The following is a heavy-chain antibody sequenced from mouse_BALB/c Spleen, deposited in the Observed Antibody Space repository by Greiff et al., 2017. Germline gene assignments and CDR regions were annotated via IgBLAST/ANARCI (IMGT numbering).Heavy chain of an antibody. D-gene: IGHD2-14*01. CDR2: IRNKANGYTT. J-gene: IGHJ3*01. Sequence: EVKLEESGGGLVQPGGSLRLSCATSGFTFTDYYMSWVRQPPGKALEWLGFIRNKANGYTTEYSASVKGRFTISRDNSQSILYLQMNTLRAEDSATYYCAREAYYRYDGAWFAYWGQGTLVTVSA. CDR1: GFTFTDYY. CDR3: AREAYYRYDGAWFAY. V-gene: IGHV7-3*02.